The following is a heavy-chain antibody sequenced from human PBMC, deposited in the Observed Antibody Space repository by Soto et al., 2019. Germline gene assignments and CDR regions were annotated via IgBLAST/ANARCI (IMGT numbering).Heavy chain of an antibody. V-gene: IGHV3-7*04. CDR3: ARDLSPPGEFFYDAFDV. CDR1: GFTFSAFW. D-gene: IGHD2-21*01. CDR2: IKRDGTVT. J-gene: IGHJ3*01. Sequence: EVQLVESGGGLVQPGESLRLSCAASGFTFSAFWMTWLRQAPRKGLEWVANIKRDGTVTHYGDSVEGRCTLSRDNAQNSLFLQLNSLRPEDTAMYYCARDLSPPGEFFYDAFDVWGQWTVVTVSS.